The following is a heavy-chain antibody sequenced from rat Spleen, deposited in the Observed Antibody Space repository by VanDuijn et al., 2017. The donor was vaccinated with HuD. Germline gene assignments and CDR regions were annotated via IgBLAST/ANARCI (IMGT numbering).Heavy chain of an antibody. CDR1: DYSITSSYG. J-gene: IGHJ2*01. D-gene: IGHD4-3*01. V-gene: IGHV3-3*01. CDR2: INSAGST. CDR3: VREDHGVGY. Sequence: EVQLQESGPGLVKPSQSLSLTCSVTDYSITSSYGWSWIRKFPGNKLEWMGYINSAGSTNYNPSLKSRISITRDTSKNLFFLQVKSVTNEDTANYYCVREDHGVGYWGRGVMVPVSS.